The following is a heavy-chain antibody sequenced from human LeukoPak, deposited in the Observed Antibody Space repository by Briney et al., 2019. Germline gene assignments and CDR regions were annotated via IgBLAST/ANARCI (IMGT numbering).Heavy chain of an antibody. D-gene: IGHD1-26*01. J-gene: IGHJ3*01. CDR2: ISTSSNFM. Sequence: GGSLRLSCAAFGFAFNTYNMHWVRKAPGEGLGWVSVISTSSNFMYYADSVKGRFTISRDNAKNSLHLQMNSLRAEDTAVYFCVKEGTASGRGGFDIWGLGARGSFDLWGRGTMVTVSS. CDR1: GFAFNTYN. V-gene: IGHV3-21*01. CDR3: VKEGTASGRGGFDIWGLGARGSFDL.